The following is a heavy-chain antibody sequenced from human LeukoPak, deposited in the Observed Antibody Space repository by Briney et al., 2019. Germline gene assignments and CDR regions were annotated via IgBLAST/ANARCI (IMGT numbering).Heavy chain of an antibody. D-gene: IGHD6-13*01. CDR3: ARDLTAAGWYYFDY. J-gene: IGHJ4*02. CDR2: ISWNSGSI. CDR1: GFTFDDYA. V-gene: IGHV3-9*01. Sequence: PGRSLRLSCAASGFTFDDYAMHWVRQAPGKGLEWVSGISWNSGSIGYADSVKGRFTISRDNAKNSLYLQMNSLRAEDTAVCYCARDLTAAGWYYFDYWGQGTLVTVSS.